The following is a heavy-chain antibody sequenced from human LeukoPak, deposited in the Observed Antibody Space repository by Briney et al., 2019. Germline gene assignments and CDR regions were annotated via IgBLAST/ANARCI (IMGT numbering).Heavy chain of an antibody. Sequence: GRSLRLSCAASGFTFSTHAMHWVRQAPGKGLEWVAVVSHDENTKYYTDSVKGRFTISRDNSKNTLYLQMNGLRTDDTAVYYCARAIVGTENFDYWGQGTLVTVSS. CDR1: GFTFSTHA. CDR2: VSHDENTK. D-gene: IGHD5-12*01. CDR3: ARAIVGTENFDY. V-gene: IGHV3-30*10. J-gene: IGHJ4*02.